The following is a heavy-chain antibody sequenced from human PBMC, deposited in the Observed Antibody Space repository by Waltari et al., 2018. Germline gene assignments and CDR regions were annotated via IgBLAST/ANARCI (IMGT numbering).Heavy chain of an antibody. D-gene: IGHD3-10*01. CDR2: INHSGST. Sequence: QVQLQQWGAGLLKPSGTLSLTCAAHGGSFSGYSWSWIRQPPGNGLGWIGEINHSGSTNYNPSLKSRVSISVETSKNQFSLKLSSVTAADTAVYYCARAGRITMVRGVIGGVYYFDYWGQGTLVTVSS. V-gene: IGHV4-34*01. CDR3: ARAGRITMVRGVIGGVYYFDY. J-gene: IGHJ4*02. CDR1: GGSFSGYS.